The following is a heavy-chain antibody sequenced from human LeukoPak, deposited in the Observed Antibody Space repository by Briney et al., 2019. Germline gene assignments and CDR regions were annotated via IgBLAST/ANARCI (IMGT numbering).Heavy chain of an antibody. D-gene: IGHD7-27*01. Sequence: SETLSLTCTVSGGSISSYYWSWIRQPPGKGLEWIGYIYYSGSTNYNPSLKSRVTISVDTSKNQFSLKLSSVTAADTAVYYCARGPITGEYYYYYMDVWGKGTTVTVSS. CDR1: GGSISSYY. CDR2: IYYSGST. CDR3: ARGPITGEYYYYYMDV. J-gene: IGHJ6*03. V-gene: IGHV4-59*01.